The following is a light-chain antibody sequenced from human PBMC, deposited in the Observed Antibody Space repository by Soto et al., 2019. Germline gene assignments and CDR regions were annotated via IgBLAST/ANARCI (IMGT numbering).Light chain of an antibody. CDR3: ISYASTSTAV. V-gene: IGLV2-14*01. Sequence: QSALTQPASVSGCPGQSITSACTGTSSDVGAYNYVSWYQQHPGKAPKLMIYEVNYRPSGVSNRFSGSKSGITASLTISGLQAEDEADYYCISYASTSTAVFGTGTKVTVL. CDR1: SSDVGAYNY. J-gene: IGLJ1*01. CDR2: EVN.